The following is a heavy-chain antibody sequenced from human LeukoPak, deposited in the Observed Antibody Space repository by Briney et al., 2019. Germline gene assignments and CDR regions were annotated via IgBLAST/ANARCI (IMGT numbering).Heavy chain of an antibody. Sequence: GVSVRLLCAASGFTFSHHAIHWVRQAPGKGLQCVAVVSYDGINKSYLDSVKGRFTISRDNSKTTLFLQMNSMGAEDTAVYYCAQDKSAGGDFLDYWGQGTLVTVSS. J-gene: IGHJ4*02. D-gene: IGHD2-21*02. CDR2: VSYDGINK. V-gene: IGHV3-30*18. CDR1: GFTFSHHA. CDR3: AQDKSAGGDFLDY.